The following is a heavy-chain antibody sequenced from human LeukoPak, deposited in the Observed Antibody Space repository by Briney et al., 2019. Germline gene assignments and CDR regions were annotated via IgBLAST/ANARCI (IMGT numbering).Heavy chain of an antibody. CDR1: GFTFSSYS. Sequence: GGSLRLSCAASGFTFSSYSMNWVRQAPGKGLEWVSSISSSSSYIHYADSVKGRFTISRDNAKSSLYLQMNSLRAEDTAVYYCARGYQPPYDYWGQGTLVTVSS. V-gene: IGHV3-21*01. J-gene: IGHJ4*02. D-gene: IGHD2-2*01. CDR3: ARGYQPPYDY. CDR2: ISSSSSYI.